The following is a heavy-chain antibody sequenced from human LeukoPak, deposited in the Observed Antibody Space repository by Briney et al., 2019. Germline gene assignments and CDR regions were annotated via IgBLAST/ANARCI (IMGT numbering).Heavy chain of an antibody. CDR1: GYTFTGYY. V-gene: IGHV1-2*02. Sequence: GASVKVSCKASGYTFTGYYMHWVRQAPGQGLEWMGWINPNSGGTNYAQKFQGRVTMTRDTSISTAYMELSRLRSDDTAVYYCARAPVWAVAGTVDYWGQGTLVTVSS. CDR2: INPNSGGT. J-gene: IGHJ4*02. CDR3: ARAPVWAVAGTVDY. D-gene: IGHD6-19*01.